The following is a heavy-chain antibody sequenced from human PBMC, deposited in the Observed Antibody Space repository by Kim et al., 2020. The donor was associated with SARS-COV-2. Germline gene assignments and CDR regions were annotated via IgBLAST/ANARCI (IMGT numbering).Heavy chain of an antibody. CDR2: INTNTGKP. CDR1: GYTFTSYA. V-gene: IGHV7-4-1*02. Sequence: ASVKVSCKASGYTFTSYAMNWVRQAPGQGLEWMGWINTNTGKPTYAQGFTGRFVFSLDTSVSTAYLQISSLKAEDTAVYYCARELSIGGYSSGWYPSETYYYYGMDVWGQGTTVTVSS. D-gene: IGHD6-19*01. CDR3: ARELSIGGYSSGWYPSETYYYYGMDV. J-gene: IGHJ6*02.